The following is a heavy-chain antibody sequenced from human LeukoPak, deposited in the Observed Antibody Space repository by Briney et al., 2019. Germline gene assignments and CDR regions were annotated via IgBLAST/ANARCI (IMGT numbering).Heavy chain of an antibody. D-gene: IGHD1-26*01. J-gene: IGHJ4*02. V-gene: IGHV4-59*11. Sequence: PSETLSLTCTVSGGSISGHYWSWLRQPQGKGPEWVGYIYSSGSTNYNHSLKSRVTILVETSKNKFSLKLSSVTAADTAVYYCVRGGSSVFDFWGQGTLVTVSS. CDR2: IYSSGST. CDR1: GGSISGHY. CDR3: VRGGSSVFDF.